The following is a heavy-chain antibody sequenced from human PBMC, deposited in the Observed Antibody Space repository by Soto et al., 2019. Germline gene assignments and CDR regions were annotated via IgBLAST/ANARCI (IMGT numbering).Heavy chain of an antibody. V-gene: IGHV4-4*02. CDR2: IHHSGST. CDR1: SGSIRSSNW. CDR3: ASGSYCSGGSCRPFYYYYMDV. Sequence: PSETLSLTCAVSSGSIRSSNWWSWVRQPPGKGLEWFGEIHHSGSTNYNPSLKSRVTILVDKSKNQFSLNLSSVTAADTAVYYCASGSYCSGGSCRPFYYYYMDVWGKRTTVTVSS. J-gene: IGHJ6*03. D-gene: IGHD2-15*01.